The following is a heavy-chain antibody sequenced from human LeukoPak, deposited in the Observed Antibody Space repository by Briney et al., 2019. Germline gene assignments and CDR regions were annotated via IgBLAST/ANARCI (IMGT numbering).Heavy chain of an antibody. V-gene: IGHV1-8*01. J-gene: IGHJ6*02. CDR2: MNPNSGNT. CDR3: AREGTYGSGSYYTAKSYYYYYYGMDV. D-gene: IGHD3-10*01. Sequence: GASVKVSCKAPGYSFTSYDINWVRQATGQGLEWMGWMNPNSGNTGYAQKFQGRVTMTRSTSISTAYMELSRLRSDDTAVYYCAREGTYGSGSYYTAKSYYYYYYGMDVWGQGTTVTVSS. CDR1: GYSFTSYD.